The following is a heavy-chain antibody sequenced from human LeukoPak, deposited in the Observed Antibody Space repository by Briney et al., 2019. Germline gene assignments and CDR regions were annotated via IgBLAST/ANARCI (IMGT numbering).Heavy chain of an antibody. D-gene: IGHD6-25*01. CDR1: GFNFDDYA. V-gene: IGHV3-9*01. CDR3: TRRAARWQFDL. Sequence: GGSLRLSCTVSGFNFDDYAMHWVRQAPGRGLEWVSGINWKTGNGIYADSVKGRFTISRDNAKNSLYLQMSSLRAEDTALYYCTRRAARWQFDLWGRGTLLTVSS. CDR2: INWKTGNG. J-gene: IGHJ2*01.